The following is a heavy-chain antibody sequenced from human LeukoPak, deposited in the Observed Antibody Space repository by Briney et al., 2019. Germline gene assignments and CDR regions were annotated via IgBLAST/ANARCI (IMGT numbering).Heavy chain of an antibody. CDR1: GGSITTGYHH. D-gene: IGHD4-17*01. Sequence: SETLSLTCTVSGGSITTGYHHWSWIRQPAGKGLEWIGRIHTSGSINYDPSLKSRVTISVDTSKNQFSLKLTSVTAADTAVYYGARNGHLGASSGDYYYFDFWGLGTLVTVSS. J-gene: IGHJ4*02. CDR3: ARNGHLGASSGDYYYFDF. CDR2: IHTSGSI. V-gene: IGHV4-61*02.